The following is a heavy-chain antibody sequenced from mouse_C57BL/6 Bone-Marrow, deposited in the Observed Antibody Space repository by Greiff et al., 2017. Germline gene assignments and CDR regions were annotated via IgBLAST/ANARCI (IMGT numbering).Heavy chain of an antibody. CDR1: GYTFTDYE. V-gene: IGHV1-15*01. CDR3: TRSGYYGSSSFY. CDR2: IDPETGGT. D-gene: IGHD1-1*01. Sequence: LQESGAELVRPVASVTLSCKASGYTFTDYEMHWVKQTPVHGLEWIGAIDPETGGTAYNQKFKGKAILTADKSSSTAYMELRSLTSEDTAVYYCTRSGYYGSSSFYWGQGTTLTVSS. J-gene: IGHJ2*01.